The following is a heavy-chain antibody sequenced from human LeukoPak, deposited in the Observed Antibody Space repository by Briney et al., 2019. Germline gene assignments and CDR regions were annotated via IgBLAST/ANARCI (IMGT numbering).Heavy chain of an antibody. CDR3: AGDRSPYYYDSSGYDPDAFDI. Sequence: GGSLRLSCAASGFTFSSYSVNWVRQAPGKGLEWVSSINSRSSYISYADAVKGRFTISRDNAKNSLYLQMNSLRAEDTAVYYCAGDRSPYYYDSSGYDPDAFDIWGQGTTVTVSS. CDR1: GFTFSSYS. D-gene: IGHD3-22*01. CDR2: INSRSSYI. V-gene: IGHV3-21*04. J-gene: IGHJ3*02.